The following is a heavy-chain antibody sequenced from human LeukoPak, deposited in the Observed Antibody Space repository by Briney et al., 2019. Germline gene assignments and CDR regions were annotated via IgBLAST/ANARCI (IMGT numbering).Heavy chain of an antibody. J-gene: IGHJ4*02. D-gene: IGHD6-19*01. Sequence: GGSLRLSCAASGFTFSSYSMNWVRQAPGKGLEWVSCISSSSSYIYYADSVRGRFTISRDNAENSLYLQMNSLRAEDTAVYYCARGRGIAVAATVYYFDYWGQGTLVTVSS. V-gene: IGHV3-21*01. CDR1: GFTFSSYS. CDR2: ISSSSSYI. CDR3: ARGRGIAVAATVYYFDY.